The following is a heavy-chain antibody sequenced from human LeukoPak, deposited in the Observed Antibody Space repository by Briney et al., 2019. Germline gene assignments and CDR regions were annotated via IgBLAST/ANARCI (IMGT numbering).Heavy chain of an antibody. Sequence: SVKVSCKASGGTFISYAISWVRQAPGQGLEWMGGIIPIFGTANYAQKFQGRVTITADESTSTAYMELSSLRSEDTAVYYCARAHYYDSSGYYYGGAFDYWGQGTLVTVSS. J-gene: IGHJ4*02. D-gene: IGHD3-22*01. CDR1: GGTFISYA. CDR2: IIPIFGTA. V-gene: IGHV1-69*13. CDR3: ARAHYYDSSGYYYGGAFDY.